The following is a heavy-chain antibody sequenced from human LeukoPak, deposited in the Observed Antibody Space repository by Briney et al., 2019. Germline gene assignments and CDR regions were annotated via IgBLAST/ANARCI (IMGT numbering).Heavy chain of an antibody. CDR3: ARLWDYYFDY. D-gene: IGHD1-26*01. Sequence: SETLSLTCAVYGGSFSGYYWSWIRQPPGKGLEWIGEINHSGSTNYNPSLKSRVTISVDTSKNQFSLKLSSVTAADTAVYYCARLWDYYFDYWGQGTLVTVSS. CDR1: GGSFSGYY. J-gene: IGHJ4*02. V-gene: IGHV4-34*01. CDR2: INHSGST.